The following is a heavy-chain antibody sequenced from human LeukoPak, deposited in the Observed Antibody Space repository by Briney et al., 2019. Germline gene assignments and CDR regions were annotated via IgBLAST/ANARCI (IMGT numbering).Heavy chain of an antibody. CDR1: GGSISSYY. CDR3: ARQDDYNFDY. J-gene: IGHJ4*02. D-gene: IGHD5-24*01. Sequence: SETLSLTCTVSGGSISSYYWSWIRQPPGKGLEWIGSIYYSGSTYYNPSLKSRVTISVDTSKKQLSLKLSSVTAADTAVYYCARQDDYNFDYWGQGTLVTVSS. V-gene: IGHV4-59*05. CDR2: IYYSGST.